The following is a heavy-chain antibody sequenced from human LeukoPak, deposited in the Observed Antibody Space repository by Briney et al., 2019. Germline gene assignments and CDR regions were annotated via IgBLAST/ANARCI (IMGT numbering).Heavy chain of an antibody. V-gene: IGHV1-69*05. D-gene: IGHD1-14*01. CDR2: IIPIFGTA. CDR3: AREKGGNYYYYYMDV. J-gene: IGHJ6*03. Sequence: SVKVSCKASGGTFSSYAISWVRQAPGQGLEWMGRIIPIFGTANYAQKFQGRVTIATDESTGTAYMELSSLRSEDTAVYYCAREKGGNYYYYYMDVWGKGTTVTVSS. CDR1: GGTFSSYA.